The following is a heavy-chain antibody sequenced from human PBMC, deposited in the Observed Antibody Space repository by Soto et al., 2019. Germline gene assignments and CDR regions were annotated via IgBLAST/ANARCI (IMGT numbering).Heavy chain of an antibody. CDR3: AYLPCSGGSCYWFSYSGMDV. V-gene: IGHV2-5*02. CDR1: RFSLSTRGVG. J-gene: IGHJ6*02. CDR2: IYWDDDK. D-gene: IGHD2-15*01. Sequence: QITLKESGPTLVKPTQTLTLTCTFSRFSLSTRGVGVAWIRQPPGKALEWLALIYWDDDKRYRPSLETRLTITKDTSKNQVVLTMTNMDSVDTATYYCAYLPCSGGSCYWFSYSGMDVWGQGTTVTVSS.